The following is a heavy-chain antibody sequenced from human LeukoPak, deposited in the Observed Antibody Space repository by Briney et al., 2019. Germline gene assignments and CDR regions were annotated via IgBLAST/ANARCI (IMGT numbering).Heavy chain of an antibody. V-gene: IGHV3-66*01. J-gene: IGHJ4*02. CDR1: GFTVSSNY. D-gene: IGHD2-2*01. Sequence: PGGSLRLSCAASGFTVSSNYMSWVRQAPGKGLEWVSVIYSGGSTYYADSVKGRFTISRDNSKNTLYLQMNSLRAEDTAVYYCAKVKGVRLKDYYFDYWGQGTLVTVSS. CDR2: IYSGGST. CDR3: AKVKGVRLKDYYFDY.